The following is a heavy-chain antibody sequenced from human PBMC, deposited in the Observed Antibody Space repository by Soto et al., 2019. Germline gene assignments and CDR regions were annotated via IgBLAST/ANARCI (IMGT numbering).Heavy chain of an antibody. J-gene: IGHJ6*03. CDR3: AGAVRYCSGGTCYSDDDYIDV. D-gene: IGHD2-15*01. Sequence: EVQLVESGGGLVKPGGSLRLSCAASGFTFSSYSMNWVRQAPGKGLEWVSSISSSSSYIYYADSVKGRFTISRDNAKNSLYLQMNSLKAEDTAVYYCAGAVRYCSGGTCYSDDDYIDVWGKGTTVTVSS. CDR2: ISSSSSYI. CDR1: GFTFSSYS. V-gene: IGHV3-21*01.